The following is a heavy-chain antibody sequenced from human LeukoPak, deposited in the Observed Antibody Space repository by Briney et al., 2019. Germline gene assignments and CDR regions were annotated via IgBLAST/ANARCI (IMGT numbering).Heavy chain of an antibody. CDR3: AKTSSTSCYSCVFDY. D-gene: IGHD2-2*01. V-gene: IGHV3-23*01. CDR2: ISGSGDSA. J-gene: IGHJ4*02. Sequence: GGSLRLSCAVSGLTFSSYAMSWVRQAPGKGLEWVSVISGSGDSAYYADSVKGRFTISRDNSKNTLYLQMNSLRAEDTAIYYCAKTSSTSCYSCVFDYWGQGTLVTVSS. CDR1: GLTFSSYA.